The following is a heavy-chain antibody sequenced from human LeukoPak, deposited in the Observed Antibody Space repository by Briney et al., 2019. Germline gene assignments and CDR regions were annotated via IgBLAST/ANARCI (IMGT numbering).Heavy chain of an antibody. CDR3: ARELGESNWNRAFDI. CDR2: MNPNSGNT. D-gene: IGHD1/OR15-1a*01. CDR1: GYTFTSYD. Sequence: GASVKVSCKASGYTFTSYDINWVRQATGQGLEWMGWMNPNSGNTGYAQKLQGRVTMTTDTSTSAAYMELRSLRSDDTAVYYCARELGESNWNRAFDIWGQGTMVTVSS. J-gene: IGHJ3*02. V-gene: IGHV1-8*01.